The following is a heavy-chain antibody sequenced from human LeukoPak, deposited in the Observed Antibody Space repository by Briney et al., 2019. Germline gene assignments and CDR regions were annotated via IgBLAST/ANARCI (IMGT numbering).Heavy chain of an antibody. Sequence: GGSLRLSCAASGLTFSSYAMTWVRQAPGQGLEWVSTISGSGDNTHYADSVEGRLTISRDNSKNTLYLQMNSLRVEDTAVYYCGGAKFYYYGMEVWGQGTTVTVYS. CDR1: GLTFSSYA. D-gene: IGHD1-26*01. V-gene: IGHV3-23*01. J-gene: IGHJ6*02. CDR3: GGAKFYYYGMEV. CDR2: ISGSGDNT.